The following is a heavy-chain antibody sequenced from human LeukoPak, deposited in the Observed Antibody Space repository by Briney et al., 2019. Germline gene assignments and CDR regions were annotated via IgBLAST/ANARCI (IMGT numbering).Heavy chain of an antibody. D-gene: IGHD2-15*01. J-gene: IGHJ6*03. CDR2: INPSGGST. CDR1: GYTFTSYY. V-gene: IGHV1-46*01. CDR3: ARGGGCSGGSCYYYYMDV. Sequence: ASVKVSCKASGYTFTSYYMHWVRQAPGQGLEWMVIINPSGGSTSYAQKFQGRVTMTRDMSTSTGYMGLSSLRSEDPAVYYCARGGGCSGGSCYYYYMDVWGKGTTVTVSS.